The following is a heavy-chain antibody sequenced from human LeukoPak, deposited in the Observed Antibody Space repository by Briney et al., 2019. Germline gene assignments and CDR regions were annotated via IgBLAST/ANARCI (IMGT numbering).Heavy chain of an antibody. V-gene: IGHV3-53*01. Sequence: GGSLRLSCAASGFTFYDYGMSWVRQAPGKGLEWISVIYSGGSTYYADSVKGRFTISRDDSKNTLYLQMNSLRAEDTAIYYCARAQWRTYSYYYMDVWGKGTTVTVSS. CDR3: ARAQWRTYSYYYMDV. CDR2: IYSGGST. CDR1: GFTFYDYG. J-gene: IGHJ6*03. D-gene: IGHD6-19*01.